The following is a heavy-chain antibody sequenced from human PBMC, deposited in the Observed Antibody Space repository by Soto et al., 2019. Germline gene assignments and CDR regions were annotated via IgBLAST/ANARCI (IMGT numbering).Heavy chain of an antibody. D-gene: IGHD2-15*01. CDR1: GGSINSSSYC. Sequence: QLQLQETGPGLVRPSETLSLTCTVSGGSINSSSYCWGWIRQPPGKGLEWIGSIDYSGDAYYNPPLKSRVTISIDTSKNQFSLKLFSVTAADTAVYYCARHHVLVVDPWGQGTLVTVSS. V-gene: IGHV4-39*01. CDR3: ARHHVLVVDP. CDR2: IDYSGDA. J-gene: IGHJ5*02.